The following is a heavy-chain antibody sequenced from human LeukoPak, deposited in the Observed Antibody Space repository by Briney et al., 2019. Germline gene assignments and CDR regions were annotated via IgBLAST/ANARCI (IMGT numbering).Heavy chain of an antibody. CDR1: GFTFSSYA. J-gene: IGHJ4*02. CDR3: AKDRTYDSSGYDPKYYFDY. Sequence: GGSLRLSCAASGFTFSSYAMSWVRQAPGKGLEWVSAISGSGGSTYYADSVKGRFTISRDNSKDTLYLQMNSLRAEDTAVYYCAKDRTYDSSGYDPKYYFDYWGQGTLVTVSS. V-gene: IGHV3-23*01. CDR2: ISGSGGST. D-gene: IGHD3-22*01.